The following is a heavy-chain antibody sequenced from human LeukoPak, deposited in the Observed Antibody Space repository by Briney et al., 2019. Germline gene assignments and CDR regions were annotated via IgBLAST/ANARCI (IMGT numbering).Heavy chain of an antibody. CDR3: ARVLSGSGWYLWWFDP. J-gene: IGHJ5*02. Sequence: PGGSLRLSCAASGFTFSYHAMNWVRQAPGKGLEWVSSITNNGDFTKYADSVQARFTISRDNARNSLYLQTNSLRAEDTAVYYCARVLSGSGWYLWWFDPWGQGTLVTVSS. V-gene: IGHV3-21*06. D-gene: IGHD3-10*01. CDR1: GFTFSYHA. CDR2: ITNNGDFT.